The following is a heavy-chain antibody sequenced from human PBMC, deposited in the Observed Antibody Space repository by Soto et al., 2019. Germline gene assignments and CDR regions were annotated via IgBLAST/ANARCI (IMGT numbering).Heavy chain of an antibody. CDR2: INDDSDSI. V-gene: IGHV3-48*04. Sequence: GGSLRLSCAASGFTFSSYAMHWVRQAPGKGLEWVSYINDDSDSIYYADSVKGRFTISRDNVKNALYLQMASLRAEDTAVYYCARDIVAGSGWYTYDYWGQGTLVTVSS. D-gene: IGHD6-19*01. J-gene: IGHJ4*02. CDR1: GFTFSSYA. CDR3: ARDIVAGSGWYTYDY.